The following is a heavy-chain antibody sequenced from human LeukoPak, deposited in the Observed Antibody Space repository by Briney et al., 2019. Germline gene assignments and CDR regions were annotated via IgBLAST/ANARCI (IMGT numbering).Heavy chain of an antibody. CDR2: ISSSSRYI. V-gene: IGHV3-21*01. D-gene: IGHD5-18*01. Sequence: GGSLRLSCAASGFTFSSYTMNWVRQAPGKGLEGGSSISSSSRYIYYSDSGKGRFTISRENAKNSLYLQMNSLRVEDTAVYYCARVDTAMVNAYWGQGTLVTVSS. J-gene: IGHJ4*02. CDR1: GFTFSSYT. CDR3: ARVDTAMVNAY.